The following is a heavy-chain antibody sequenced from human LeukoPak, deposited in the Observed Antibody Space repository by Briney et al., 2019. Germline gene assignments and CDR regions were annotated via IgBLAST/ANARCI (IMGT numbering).Heavy chain of an antibody. D-gene: IGHD4-17*01. CDR1: GGSFSGYF. V-gene: IGHV4-34*01. CDR2: INHSGSP. J-gene: IGHJ4*02. CDR3: ASYDYGDYGSVY. Sequence: SETLSLTCAVYGGSFSGYFWSWIRQSPEKGLEWIGEINHSGSPDYNPSLKSRVTMSVDTSRNQFSLRLSSVTAADTAVYYCASYDYGDYGSVYWGQGTLVTVSS.